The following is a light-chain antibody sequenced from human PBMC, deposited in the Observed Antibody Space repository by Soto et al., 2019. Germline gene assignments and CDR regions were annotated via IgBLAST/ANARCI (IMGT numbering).Light chain of an antibody. CDR2: GAS. V-gene: IGKV3-20*01. CDR1: QSVNYY. J-gene: IGKJ1*01. Sequence: EIVLTQSPGTLSLSPGERATLSCRASQSVNYYLAWYQQKPGQAPRLLLYGASSRATGVPDRFSGSGSGTDFTLTISRLDPEDFGVYYCQQYATSSWTFGQGTKVDIK. CDR3: QQYATSSWT.